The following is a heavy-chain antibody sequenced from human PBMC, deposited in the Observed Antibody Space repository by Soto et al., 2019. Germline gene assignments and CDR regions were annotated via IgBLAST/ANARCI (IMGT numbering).Heavy chain of an antibody. V-gene: IGHV3-23*01. CDR3: AKKGASSGWPQYYFDY. CDR2: ISANGGNT. CDR1: GFTFRDQA. D-gene: IGHD6-25*01. J-gene: IGHJ4*02. Sequence: GGSLRLSCAASGFTFRDQAMTWVRQAPGMGLEWVSTISANGGNTYYADSVKGRFTISRDNSKNTLYLQMNSLRAEDTAEYYCAKKGASSGWPQYYFDYWGQGTLVTVSS.